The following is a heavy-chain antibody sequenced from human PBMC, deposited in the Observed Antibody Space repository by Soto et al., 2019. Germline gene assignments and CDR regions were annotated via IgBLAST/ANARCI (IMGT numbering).Heavy chain of an antibody. CDR1: GFTFDDYT. CDR3: AKADRRDGYNFNYYYGMDV. D-gene: IGHD5-12*01. Sequence: VQLVESGGVVVQPGGSLRLSCAASGFTFDDYTMHWVRQAPGKGLEWVSLISWDGGSTYYADSVKGRFTISRDNSKNSLYLQMNSLRTEDTALYYCAKADRRDGYNFNYYYGMDVWGQGTTVTVSS. CDR2: ISWDGGST. V-gene: IGHV3-43*01. J-gene: IGHJ6*02.